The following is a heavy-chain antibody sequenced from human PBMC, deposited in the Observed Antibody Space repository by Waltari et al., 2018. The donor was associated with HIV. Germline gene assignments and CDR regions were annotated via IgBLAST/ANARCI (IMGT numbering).Heavy chain of an antibody. CDR2: FSNKAASYTP. CDR3: SRDFGF. J-gene: IGHJ4*02. D-gene: IGHD3-3*01. CDR1: GFTFSDHF. V-gene: IGHV3-72*01. Sequence: VQLVESGGDLVQPGGSVRLSCAAAGFTFSDHFMDWVRRAPGKGLELVSLFSNKAASYTPYYAASVRGRFIISRDDSKSSVFLQMNSLKTEDTAVYYCSRDFGFWGPGTLVTVSS.